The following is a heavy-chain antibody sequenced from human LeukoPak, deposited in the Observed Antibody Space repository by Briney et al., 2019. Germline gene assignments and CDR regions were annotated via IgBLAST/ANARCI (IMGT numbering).Heavy chain of an antibody. CDR1: GYTFTSYY. V-gene: IGHV1-46*01. D-gene: IGHD3-22*01. CDR3: ARDLGYSYDSSGYHSRELVFDL. J-gene: IGHJ2*01. Sequence: ASVKVSCKASGYTFTSYYMHWVRQAPGQGLEWMGIINPSGGSTSYAQKFQGRVTMTRDTSTSTVYMELSSLRSEDTAVYYCARDLGYSYDSSGYHSRELVFDLWGRGTLVTVSS. CDR2: INPSGGST.